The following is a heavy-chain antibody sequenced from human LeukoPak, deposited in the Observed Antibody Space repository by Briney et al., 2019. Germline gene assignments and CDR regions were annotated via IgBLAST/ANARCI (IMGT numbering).Heavy chain of an antibody. V-gene: IGHV3-30*02. CDR1: GFTFSSYG. J-gene: IGHJ3*02. Sequence: GGSLRLSCAASGFTFSSYGMHWVRNAPGKGLEWVAFIRYDGSNKYYADSVKGRFTISRDNSKNTLYLQMNSLRAEDTAVYYCANDPPNWMGAFDIWGQGTMVTVSS. CDR3: ANDPPNWMGAFDI. CDR2: IRYDGSNK. D-gene: IGHD1-1*01.